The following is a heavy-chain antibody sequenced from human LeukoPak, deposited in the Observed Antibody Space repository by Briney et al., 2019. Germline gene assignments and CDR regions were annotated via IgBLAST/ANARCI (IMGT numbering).Heavy chain of an antibody. D-gene: IGHD6-13*01. Sequence: SQTLSLTCAISGDSVSSNSAAWNWIRQSPSRGLEWLGRTYYRSKWYNDYAVSVKSRITINPDTSKNQFSLQLSSVTAADTAVYYCAIRSPLWAAAGYYGMDVWGQGTTVTVSS. CDR3: AIRSPLWAAAGYYGMDV. CDR1: GDSVSSNSAA. V-gene: IGHV6-1*01. CDR2: TYYRSKWYN. J-gene: IGHJ6*02.